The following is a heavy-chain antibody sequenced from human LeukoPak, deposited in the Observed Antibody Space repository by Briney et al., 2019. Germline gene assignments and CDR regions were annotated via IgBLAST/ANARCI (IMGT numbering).Heavy chain of an antibody. CDR2: IKQDGSEK. Sequence: GGSLRLSCAASGFTFSSYWMSWVRQAPGKGLEWVANIKQDGSEKYYVDSVKGRFTISRDNAKNSLYLQMNSLRAEDTAVYYCARDLALMYYDSSGYLPGWGQGTLVTVSS. CDR3: ARDLALMYYDSSGYLPG. V-gene: IGHV3-7*01. D-gene: IGHD3-22*01. CDR1: GFTFSSYW. J-gene: IGHJ4*02.